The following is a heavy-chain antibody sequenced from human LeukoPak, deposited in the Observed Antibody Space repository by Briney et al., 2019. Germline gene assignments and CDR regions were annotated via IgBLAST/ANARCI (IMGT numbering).Heavy chain of an antibody. CDR3: ARAGSGWYNFDS. Sequence: SETLSLTCTVSGYSISSGYYWGWIRQPPGKGLEWIGSISHSGSTYYNPSFKSRVTISLDTSKNQFSLKLTSATAADTAVYYCARAGSGWYNFDSWGPGTLVTVSS. CDR1: GYSISSGYY. J-gene: IGHJ4*02. V-gene: IGHV4-38-2*02. D-gene: IGHD6-19*01. CDR2: ISHSGST.